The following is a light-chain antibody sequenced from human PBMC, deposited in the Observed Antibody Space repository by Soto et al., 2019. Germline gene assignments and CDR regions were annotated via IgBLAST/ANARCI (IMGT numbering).Light chain of an antibody. CDR1: SSNIGRRT. V-gene: IGLV1-44*01. CDR3: SSYTNINTRACV. Sequence: QSVLTQPPSASATPGQRVTISCSGSSSNIGRRTVNWYQHLPGTAPKLLIHSNNQRPSGVPDRFSGSKSGTSASLAISGLQAEDEAEYYCSSYTNINTRACVFGTGTKLTVL. CDR2: SNN. J-gene: IGLJ1*01.